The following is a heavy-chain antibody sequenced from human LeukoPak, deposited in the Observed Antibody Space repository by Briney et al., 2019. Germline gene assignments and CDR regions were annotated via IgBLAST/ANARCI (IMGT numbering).Heavy chain of an antibody. CDR1: GFTFSSNW. Sequence: GGSLRLSCEASGFTFSSNWMHWVRQAPGKGLVWVSRSNEDGSTTNYADSVKGRFTISRDNAKNTLFLQMNSLTVDDTAVYYCVRDLGGRSGHWGQGTLVTVSS. V-gene: IGHV3-74*01. CDR2: SNEDGSTT. D-gene: IGHD1-26*01. CDR3: VRDLGGRSGH. J-gene: IGHJ4*02.